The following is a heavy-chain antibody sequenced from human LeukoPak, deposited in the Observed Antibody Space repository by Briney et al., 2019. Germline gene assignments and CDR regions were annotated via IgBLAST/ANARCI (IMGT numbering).Heavy chain of an antibody. CDR1: GGSISSYY. J-gene: IGHJ3*02. Sequence: SETLSLTCTVSGGSISSYYWSWIRQPPGKGLEWIGYIHYSGGTNYNPSLKSRVTISVDTSKNQFSLKLSSVTAADTAVYYCASRCGGDCFGAFDIWGQGTMVTVSS. D-gene: IGHD2-21*01. CDR2: IHYSGGT. CDR3: ASRCGGDCFGAFDI. V-gene: IGHV4-59*08.